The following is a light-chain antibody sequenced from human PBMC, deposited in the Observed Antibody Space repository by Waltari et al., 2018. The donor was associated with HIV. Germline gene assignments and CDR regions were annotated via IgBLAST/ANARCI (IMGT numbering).Light chain of an antibody. CDR1: SSNIGSNY. J-gene: IGLJ2*01. CDR2: DNN. CDR3: ATWDSSLSAVV. V-gene: IGLV1-51*01. Sequence: QSVLTQPPSVSAAPGQKVTISCSGSSSNIGSNYVSWYQQLPGTAPKFLIYDNNKRPSGIPDQFSGSKSGTSATLGITGLQTGDEADYYCATWDSSLSAVVFGGGTKLTVL.